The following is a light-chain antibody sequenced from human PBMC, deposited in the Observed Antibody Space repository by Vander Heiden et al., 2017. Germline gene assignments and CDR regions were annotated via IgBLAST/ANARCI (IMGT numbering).Light chain of an antibody. J-gene: IGLJ2*01. CDR1: SSDVGGYNY. CDR2: EVS. V-gene: IGLV2-14*01. Sequence: QSALTQPTSVSGSPGQSITISCTGTSSDVGGYNYVSWYQQHAGKAPKVIIYEVSNRHSGVSNRFSGSKSGNTASLTIAGLQAEDEADYYCSSYTSRSTLVVFGGGTKLTVL. CDR3: SSYTSRSTLVV.